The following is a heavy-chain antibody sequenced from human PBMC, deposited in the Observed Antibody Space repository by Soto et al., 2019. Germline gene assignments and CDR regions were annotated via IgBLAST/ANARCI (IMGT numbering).Heavy chain of an antibody. CDR2: IFSNDEK. CDR1: GFSLSNARMG. V-gene: IGHV2-26*01. Sequence: QVTLKESGPVLVKPTETLTLTCTVSGFSLSNARMGVSWIRQPPGKALEWLAHIFSNDEKSYSTSLKSRLTIYKDTSKSQVVLTMTNMHPVDTATYYCARISTIFGVVTFFDYWGQGTLVTVSS. D-gene: IGHD3-3*01. CDR3: ARISTIFGVVTFFDY. J-gene: IGHJ4*02.